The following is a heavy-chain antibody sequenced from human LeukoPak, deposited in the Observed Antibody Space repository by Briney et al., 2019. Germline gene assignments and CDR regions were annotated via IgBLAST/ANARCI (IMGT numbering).Heavy chain of an antibody. CDR2: ISGSGGST. Sequence: GGSLRLSCAASGFTFSSYVMSWVRQAPGKGLEWVSAISGSGGSTYYADSVKGRFTISRDNSKNTLYLQMNSLRAEDTAVYYCAKDRKDYYGSGSYRSSYSFDYWGQGTLVTVSS. CDR3: AKDRKDYYGSGSYRSSYSFDY. D-gene: IGHD3-10*01. V-gene: IGHV3-23*01. J-gene: IGHJ4*02. CDR1: GFTFSSYV.